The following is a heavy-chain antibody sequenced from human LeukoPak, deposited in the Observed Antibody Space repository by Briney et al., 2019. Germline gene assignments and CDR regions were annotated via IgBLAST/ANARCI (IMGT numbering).Heavy chain of an antibody. CDR3: ARPRYGSGSLDS. D-gene: IGHD3-10*01. CDR1: GGSFSGHY. V-gene: IGHV4-34*01. Sequence: SETLSLTCAVYGGSFSGHYWTWIRQPPGKGLEWIGEINHSGSTTYNPSLNSRVTISVDTSKNQFYLRLSSVTAADTAVYYCARPRYGSGSLDSWGQGTLVTVSS. CDR2: INHSGST. J-gene: IGHJ4*02.